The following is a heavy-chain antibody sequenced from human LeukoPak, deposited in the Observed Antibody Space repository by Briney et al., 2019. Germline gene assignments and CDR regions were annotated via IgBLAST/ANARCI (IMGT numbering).Heavy chain of an antibody. D-gene: IGHD3-3*01. V-gene: IGHV4-61*02. J-gene: IGHJ6*02. Sequence: SETLSLTCTVSGGSISSGSYYWIWIPQPAGKGLEWIVRIYASGSTNYNPSLKSRVTISVDTSKHQFSLKLSSVTAADTAVYYCARVGYDFWSGLEYGMDVWGQGTTVTVSS. CDR2: IYASGST. CDR3: ARVGYDFWSGLEYGMDV. CDR1: GGSISSGSYY.